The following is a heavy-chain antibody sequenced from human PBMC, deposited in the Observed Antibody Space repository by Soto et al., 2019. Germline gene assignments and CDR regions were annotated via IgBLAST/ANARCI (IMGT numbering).Heavy chain of an antibody. J-gene: IGHJ3*02. Sequence: GGSLRLSCAASGFTFSSYSMNWVRQAPGKGLEWVSYISSSSSTIYYADSVKGRFTISRDNAKNSLYLQMNSLRAEDTAVYYCARARLHDAFDIWGQGTMVTVSS. CDR3: ARARLHDAFDI. D-gene: IGHD4-4*01. CDR1: GFTFSSYS. CDR2: ISSSSSTI. V-gene: IGHV3-48*01.